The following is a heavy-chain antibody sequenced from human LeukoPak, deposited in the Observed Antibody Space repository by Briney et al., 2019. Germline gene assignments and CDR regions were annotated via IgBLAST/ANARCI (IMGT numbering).Heavy chain of an antibody. CDR2: IYYSGST. Sequence: PSETLSLTCTVSGGSISSYYWSWIRQPPGKGLEWIGYIYYSGSTNYNPSLKSRVTISVDTSKNQFSLKLSSVTAADTAVYYCARRIAAAGSHFDYWGQGTLVTVSS. D-gene: IGHD6-13*01. V-gene: IGHV4-59*08. CDR3: ARRIAAAGSHFDY. J-gene: IGHJ4*02. CDR1: GGSISSYY.